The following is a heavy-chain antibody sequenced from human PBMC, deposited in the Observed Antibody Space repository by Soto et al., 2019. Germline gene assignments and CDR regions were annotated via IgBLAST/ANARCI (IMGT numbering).Heavy chain of an antibody. Sequence: SVKVSCKASGGTFSSYAISWVRQAPGQGLEWMGGIIPIFGTANYAQKFQGRVTITADESTSTAYMELSSLRSEDTAVYYCASGGSSGQTWVLSDYWGQGTLVTSPQ. CDR1: GGTFSSYA. CDR3: ASGGSSGQTWVLSDY. V-gene: IGHV1-69*13. D-gene: IGHD2-15*01. J-gene: IGHJ4*02. CDR2: IIPIFGTA.